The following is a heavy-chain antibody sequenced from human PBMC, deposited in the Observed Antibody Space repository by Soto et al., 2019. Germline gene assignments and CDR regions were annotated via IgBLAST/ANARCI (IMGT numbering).Heavy chain of an antibody. CDR2: INSDGSVT. CDR3: GRGGMYDSGSYGH. CDR1: GFTFTSYW. D-gene: IGHD3-10*01. Sequence: EVQLVESGGDLVHPGGSLSLSCAASGFTFTSYWMHWVRQAPGKGLVWVSRINSDGSVTVYADSVKGRFTISRDNAKNTEYLQKNSLRVEDKAVYYCGRGGMYDSGSYGHWGQGSLVTVSS. J-gene: IGHJ1*01. V-gene: IGHV3-74*01.